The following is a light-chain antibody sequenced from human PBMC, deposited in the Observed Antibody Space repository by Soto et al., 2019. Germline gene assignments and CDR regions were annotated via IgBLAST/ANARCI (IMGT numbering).Light chain of an antibody. J-gene: IGLJ1*01. CDR1: SRDVGGYNY. CDR3: SSYTSSSNPYV. V-gene: IGLV2-14*01. Sequence: QSVLTQPASVSGSPGQSITISCTGTSRDVGGYNYVSWYQHHPGKAPKLMIYEVSSRPSGVSDRFSGSKSGNTASLTISGLQTEDEADYYCSSYTSSSNPYVFGTGTKLTVL. CDR2: EVS.